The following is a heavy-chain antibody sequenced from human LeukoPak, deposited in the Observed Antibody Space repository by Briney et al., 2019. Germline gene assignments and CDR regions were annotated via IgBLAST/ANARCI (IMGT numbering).Heavy chain of an antibody. Sequence: GGSLRLSCAASGFTFSSYEMNWVRQAPGKGLEWVSYISSSGSTIYYADSVKGRFTISRDNAKNSLYLQMNSLRAEGTAVYYCARGQNFDWLLDYYYYGMDVWGQGTTVTVSS. CDR2: ISSSGSTI. CDR3: ARGQNFDWLLDYYYYGMDV. J-gene: IGHJ6*02. CDR1: GFTFSSYE. V-gene: IGHV3-48*03. D-gene: IGHD3-9*01.